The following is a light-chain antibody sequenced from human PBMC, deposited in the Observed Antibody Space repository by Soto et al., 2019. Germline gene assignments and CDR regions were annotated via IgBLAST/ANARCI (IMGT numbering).Light chain of an antibody. Sequence: EVVLTQSPATLSLSPGERATLSCRASQSIRTSFAWYQQKPGQAPRLVIFDASNRANGVPARFGGSGSGTDFTLTINSLEPEDFAVYSCQQRNVWPPITFGQGTRLEIK. V-gene: IGKV3-11*01. CDR2: DAS. CDR3: QQRNVWPPIT. J-gene: IGKJ5*01. CDR1: QSIRTS.